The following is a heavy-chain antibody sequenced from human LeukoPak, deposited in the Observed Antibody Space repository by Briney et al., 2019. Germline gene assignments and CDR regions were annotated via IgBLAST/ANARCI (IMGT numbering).Heavy chain of an antibody. D-gene: IGHD4-23*01. Sequence: NPSETLSLTCTVSGGSLSGTNYFWAWIRQPPGEGPEWIGSVHSDGRTFSNPSLMSRVTVSVDTSKNQFSLKVWSLTAADTAVYYCARDATLTGVNWFVYWGQGTLVTVSS. J-gene: IGHJ4*02. CDR2: VHSDGRT. V-gene: IGHV4-39*07. CDR3: ARDATLTGVNWFVY. CDR1: GGSLSGTNYF.